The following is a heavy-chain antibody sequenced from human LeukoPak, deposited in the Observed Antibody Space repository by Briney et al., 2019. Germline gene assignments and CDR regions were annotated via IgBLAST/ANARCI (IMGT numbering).Heavy chain of an antibody. CDR1: GYTFTGYY. Sequence: ASVTVSFKASGYTFTGYYMHWVRQAPGQGLEWMGWINPNSGGTNYAQKFQGWVTMTRDTSISSAYMELSRLRSDDTAVYYCAREGIAAAGFDYWGQGTLVTVSS. CDR3: AREGIAAAGFDY. J-gene: IGHJ4*02. D-gene: IGHD6-13*01. CDR2: INPNSGGT. V-gene: IGHV1-2*04.